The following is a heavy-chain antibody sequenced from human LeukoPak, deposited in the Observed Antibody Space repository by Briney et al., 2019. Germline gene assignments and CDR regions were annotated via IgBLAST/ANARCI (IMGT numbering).Heavy chain of an antibody. D-gene: IGHD2-15*01. V-gene: IGHV3-49*04. CDR2: IRSKAYGGTI. CDR3: TRGSIVVVVAATLGEIDY. CDR1: GFAFGDYA. Sequence: GGSLRLSCTASGFAFGDYAMSWVRQAPGKGLEWVGFIRSKAYGGTIEYAASVKGRFTISRDDSKSIAYLQMNSLKTEDTAVYYCTRGSIVVVVAATLGEIDYWGQGTLVTVSS. J-gene: IGHJ4*02.